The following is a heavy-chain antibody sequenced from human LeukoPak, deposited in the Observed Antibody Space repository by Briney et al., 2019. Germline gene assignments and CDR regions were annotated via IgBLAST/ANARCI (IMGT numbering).Heavy chain of an antibody. CDR3: ARDHTAARPDCFDT. Sequence: APVKESPTASGYTFTTYGITWLRQAPGQGLEWMGWISAYKGDTNYAQKVQGRVTMTTDTSTSTAYMELRSLRSDDTAVYYCARDHTAARPDCFDTWGQGSLVTVSS. V-gene: IGHV1-18*01. CDR1: GYTFTTYG. CDR2: ISAYKGDT. D-gene: IGHD6-6*01. J-gene: IGHJ5*02.